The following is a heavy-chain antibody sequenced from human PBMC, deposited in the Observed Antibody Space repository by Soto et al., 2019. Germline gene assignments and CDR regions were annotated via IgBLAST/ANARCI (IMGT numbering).Heavy chain of an antibody. CDR2: INPSGGST. D-gene: IGHD4-17*01. J-gene: IGHJ5*02. CDR3: ARGYGDWDWFDP. CDR1: GYTFTSSY. V-gene: IGHV1-46*01. Sequence: QVQLVQSGAEVKKPGASVKVSCKASGYTFTSSYMHWVRQAPGQGLEWMGIINPSGGSTSYAQKFQGRVTMTRDTSPSTVYMGLSSLRSEDTAVYYCARGYGDWDWFDPWGQGTLVTVSS.